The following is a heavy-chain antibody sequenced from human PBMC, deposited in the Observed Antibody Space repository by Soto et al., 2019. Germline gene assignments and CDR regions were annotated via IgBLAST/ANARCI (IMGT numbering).Heavy chain of an antibody. CDR3: ARGGYYYDYWYFDL. V-gene: IGHV3-13*01. J-gene: IGHJ2*01. D-gene: IGHD3-22*01. Sequence: EVQLVESGGGLVQPGGSLRLSCAASGFTFSSYDMHWVRQATGKGLEWVSAIGTAGDTYYPGSVKGRFTISRENAKNSLYLQMNSLRAGDTAVYYCARGGYYYDYWYFDLWGRGTLVTVSS. CDR2: IGTAGDT. CDR1: GFTFSSYD.